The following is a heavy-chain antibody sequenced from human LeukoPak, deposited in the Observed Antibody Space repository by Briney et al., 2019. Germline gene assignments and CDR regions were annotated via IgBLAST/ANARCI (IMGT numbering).Heavy chain of an antibody. J-gene: IGHJ6*03. Sequence: ASVKVSCKASGYTFTSYYMHWVRQAPGQGLEWMGIINPSGGSTSYAQKFQGRVTMTRDMSTSTVYVELSSLRSEDTAVYYCARDPGSTTVVTQGSYYYYYMDVWGKGTTVTVSS. V-gene: IGHV1-46*01. CDR2: INPSGGST. CDR3: ARDPGSTTVVTQGSYYYYYMDV. CDR1: GYTFTSYY. D-gene: IGHD4-23*01.